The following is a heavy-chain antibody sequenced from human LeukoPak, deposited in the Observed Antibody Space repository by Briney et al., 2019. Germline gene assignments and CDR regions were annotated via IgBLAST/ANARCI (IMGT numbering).Heavy chain of an antibody. CDR3: AKEADYHGELLYYYFDY. Sequence: GGSLRLSCAASGFTFSSYAMHWVRQVPGKGLEWVSGISWNSGLIDYADSVKGRFTISRDNAKNSLYLQMNSLRAEDTALYYCAKEADYHGELLYYYFDYWGQGTLVTVSS. CDR2: ISWNSGLI. CDR1: GFTFSSYA. J-gene: IGHJ4*02. V-gene: IGHV3-9*01. D-gene: IGHD3-10*01.